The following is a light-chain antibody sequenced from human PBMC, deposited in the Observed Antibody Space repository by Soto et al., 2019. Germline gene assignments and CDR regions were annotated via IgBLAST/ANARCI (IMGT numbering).Light chain of an antibody. V-gene: IGKV1-5*01. J-gene: IGKJ5*01. CDR1: QSISSW. CDR2: DAS. CDR3: QQYNNWPIT. Sequence: DIQMTQSPSTLSASVGDRVTITCRASQSISSWLAWYQQKPGKAPKLLIFDASSLENGVPSRVSGSGSGTEFTLTISGLQSEDFAVYYCQQYNNWPITFGQGTRLEIK.